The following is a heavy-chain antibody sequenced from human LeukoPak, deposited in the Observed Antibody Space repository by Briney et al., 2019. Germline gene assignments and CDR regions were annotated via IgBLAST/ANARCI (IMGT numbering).Heavy chain of an antibody. V-gene: IGHV4-59*01. CDR2: IYYSGST. CDR3: ARDSSSWDDAFDI. CDR1: GGSISSYY. Sequence: SEALSLTCTVSGGSISSYYWSWIRQPPGKGLEWIGYIYYSGSTNYNPSLKSRVTISVDTSKNQFSLKLSSVTAADTAVYYCARDSSSWDDAFDIWGQGTMVTVSS. J-gene: IGHJ3*02. D-gene: IGHD6-13*01.